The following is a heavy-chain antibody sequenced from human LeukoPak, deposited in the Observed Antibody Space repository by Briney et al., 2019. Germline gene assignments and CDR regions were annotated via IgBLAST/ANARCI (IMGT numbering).Heavy chain of an antibody. Sequence: GGSLRLSCTASGLRFSRGGMHWIRQAPGKGLEWLAFIQYDESSKYYADSVRGRFTISRDNSKNTLYLQMNSLRAEDTAIYYCAKDLVTGSLDYWGQGTLVTVSS. V-gene: IGHV3-30*02. J-gene: IGHJ4*02. CDR1: GLRFSRGG. D-gene: IGHD3-10*01. CDR3: AKDLVTGSLDY. CDR2: IQYDESSK.